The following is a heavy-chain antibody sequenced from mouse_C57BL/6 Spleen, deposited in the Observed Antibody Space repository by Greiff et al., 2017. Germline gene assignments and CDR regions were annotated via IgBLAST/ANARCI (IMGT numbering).Heavy chain of an antibody. Sequence: QVQLKQSGPELVKPGASVKISCKASGYAFSSSWMNWVKQRPGKGLEWIGRIYPGDGDTNYNGKFKGKATLTADKSSSTAYMQLSSLTSEDSAVYFCARDYYGRGDYWGQGTSVTVSS. D-gene: IGHD1-1*01. CDR2: IYPGDGDT. CDR3: ARDYYGRGDY. CDR1: GYAFSSSW. V-gene: IGHV1-82*01. J-gene: IGHJ4*01.